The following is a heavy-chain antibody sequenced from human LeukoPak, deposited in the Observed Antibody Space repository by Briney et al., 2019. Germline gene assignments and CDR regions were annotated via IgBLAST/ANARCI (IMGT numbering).Heavy chain of an antibody. V-gene: IGHV3-23*01. D-gene: IGHD4-17*01. Sequence: GGSLRLSCAASGFTFSTFAMIWVRQPPGKGLEWVSSIFPSGGEIHYADSVRGRFTISRDNSKNTLFLQMNSLRAEDTAVYYCAKGGAYGDYFDYWGQGTLVTVSS. CDR2: IFPSGGEI. CDR1: GFTFSTFA. J-gene: IGHJ4*02. CDR3: AKGGAYGDYFDY.